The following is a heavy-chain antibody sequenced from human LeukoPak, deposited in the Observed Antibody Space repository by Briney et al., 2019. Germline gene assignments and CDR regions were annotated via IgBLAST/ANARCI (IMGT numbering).Heavy chain of an antibody. D-gene: IGHD3-10*01. CDR1: GFTVSSNY. V-gene: IGHV3-53*01. Sequence: GGFLTLSCAASGFTVSSNYMSWVRQPPGKGLEWVADIYSGGNTYYAASLKGRVTISRDNSKNTVYFQLDSLSAEDTAVYYCARTRPYGSGIQHPGKNYFVYWGQGTLVTVSS. CDR3: ARTRPYGSGIQHPGKNYFVY. J-gene: IGHJ4*02. CDR2: IYSGGNT.